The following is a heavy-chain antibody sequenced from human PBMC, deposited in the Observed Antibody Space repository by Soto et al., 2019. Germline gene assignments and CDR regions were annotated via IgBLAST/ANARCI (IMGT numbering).Heavy chain of an antibody. CDR3: ARVEMATIIS. CDR2: ISSSSSTI. D-gene: IGHD5-12*01. V-gene: IGHV3-48*02. CDR1: GFTVSSNY. Sequence: PGGSLRLSCAASGFTVSSNYMSWVRQAPGKGLEWVSYISSSSSTIYYADSVKGRFTISRDNAKNSLYLQMNSLRDEDTAVYYCARVEMATIISWGQGTLVTVSS. J-gene: IGHJ5*02.